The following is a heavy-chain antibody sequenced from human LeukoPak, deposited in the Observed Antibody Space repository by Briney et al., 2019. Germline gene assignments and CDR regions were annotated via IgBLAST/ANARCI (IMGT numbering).Heavy chain of an antibody. CDR2: INAGDGNT. D-gene: IGHD3-22*01. CDR1: GYTFTNYA. Sequence: ASVKVSCKASGYTFTNYAMQWVRQAPGQRLEWMGWINAGDGNTRYSQRFQGRVTITRDTSASTVYMEVTSLRSEDTAVYYCASPKYYYDSSGYYVPLDYWGQGTLVTVSS. V-gene: IGHV1-3*01. J-gene: IGHJ4*02. CDR3: ASPKYYYDSSGYYVPLDY.